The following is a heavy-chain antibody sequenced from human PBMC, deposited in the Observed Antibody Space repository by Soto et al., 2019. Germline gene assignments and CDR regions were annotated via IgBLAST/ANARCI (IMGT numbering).Heavy chain of an antibody. D-gene: IGHD4-17*01. CDR2: ISGSGGST. CDR1: GVTFSSYA. J-gene: IGHJ5*02. CDR3: AKDENQRFYGVDWFDP. V-gene: IGHV3-23*01. Sequence: PGGSLGLSCAASGVTFSSYAMSWVRQAPGKGLEWVSAISGSGGSTYYADSVKGRFTISRDNSKNTLYLQMNSLRAEDTAVYYCAKDENQRFYGVDWFDPWGQGTLVTVSS.